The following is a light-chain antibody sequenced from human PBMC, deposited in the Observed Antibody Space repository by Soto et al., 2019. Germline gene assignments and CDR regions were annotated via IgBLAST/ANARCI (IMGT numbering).Light chain of an antibody. CDR1: QDISSW. CDR3: QQANTFPLI. V-gene: IGKV1-12*01. CDR2: TAS. J-gene: IGKJ4*01. Sequence: DIQMTQSPSFVSASVGDRVTITCRASQDISSWLAWYQHKPGKPPKLLISTASTLQGGVPSRFSGRGSGTHFTLTISSLQPEDCATYYCQQANTFPLIFGGGTKVEIK.